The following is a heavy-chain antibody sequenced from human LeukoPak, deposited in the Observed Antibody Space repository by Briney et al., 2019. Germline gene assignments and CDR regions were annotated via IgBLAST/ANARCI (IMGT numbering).Heavy chain of an antibody. CDR1: GFTFSTYW. CDR2: IKQDGSEI. Sequence: GGSLRLSCAASGFTFSTYWMTWVRQAPGKGLEWVANIKQDGSEIEYVDYVKGRFSISRDNAENSLYLQMNNLRVEDTAVYYCAKWRWLQSEFDYWGQGTLVTVSS. V-gene: IGHV3-7*01. CDR3: AKWRWLQSEFDY. J-gene: IGHJ4*02. D-gene: IGHD5-24*01.